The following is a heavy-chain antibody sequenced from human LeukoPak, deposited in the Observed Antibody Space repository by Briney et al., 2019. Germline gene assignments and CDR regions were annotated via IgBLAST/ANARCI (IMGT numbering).Heavy chain of an antibody. D-gene: IGHD4-17*01. CDR3: AKGTVLRYFDY. V-gene: IGHV4-39*01. J-gene: IGHJ4*02. CDR2: IFPSGST. Sequence: SETLSLTCTVSGGSISSSTYYWGWIRRPPGKGLEWIGSIFPSGSTYYNPSLKSQVTVSVDTSKNQFSLKLNSVTAADTAVYYCAKGTVLRYFDYWGQGTLVTVSS. CDR1: GGSISSSTYY.